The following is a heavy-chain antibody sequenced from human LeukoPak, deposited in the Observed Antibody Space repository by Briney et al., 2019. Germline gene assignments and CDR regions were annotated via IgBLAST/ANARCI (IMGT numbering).Heavy chain of an antibody. CDR2: ISGSGGST. V-gene: IGHV3-23*01. Sequence: PGGSLRLSCVASGFIFSRYALSWIRQAPGKGLEWVSGISGSGGSTYYADSVKGRFTISRDNSNNTLYLQMNSLSAEDTAVYYCANGYCTNGVYYTFVLDYWGQGTLVTVSS. J-gene: IGHJ4*02. CDR3: ANGYCTNGVYYTFVLDY. D-gene: IGHD2-8*01. CDR1: GFIFSRYA.